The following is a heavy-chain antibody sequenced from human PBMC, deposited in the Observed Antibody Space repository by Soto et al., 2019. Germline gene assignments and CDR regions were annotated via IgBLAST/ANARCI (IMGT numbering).Heavy chain of an antibody. J-gene: IGHJ4*02. V-gene: IGHV4-4*07. Sequence: QVQLQQSGPGLVKPSETLSLTCTVSGVSITDYYYTWIRQSAGKGLEWIGRVYTSGHTNFNPSLKSRVTMSVDRSKKQTSLNLTSVTAADTAVYYCATTRGRGFFDNWGQGTLVTVSS. CDR3: ATTRGRGFFDN. D-gene: IGHD3-16*01. CDR1: GVSITDYY. CDR2: VYTSGHT.